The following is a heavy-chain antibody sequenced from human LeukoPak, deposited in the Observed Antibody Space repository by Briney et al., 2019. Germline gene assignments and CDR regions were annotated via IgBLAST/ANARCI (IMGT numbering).Heavy chain of an antibody. CDR1: GFTFSSYG. D-gene: IGHD2-2*01. J-gene: IGHJ5*02. CDR2: IWHDGSNK. CDR3: ARGPTSWYQLPNWFDP. Sequence: RPLRLSCTASGFTFSSYGMHWVRQAPGKGLEWVAVIWHDGSNKYYADSVKGRFTISRDNSKNTLYLQMNSLRAEDTAVYYCARGPTSWYQLPNWFDPWGQGTLVTVSS. V-gene: IGHV3-33*01.